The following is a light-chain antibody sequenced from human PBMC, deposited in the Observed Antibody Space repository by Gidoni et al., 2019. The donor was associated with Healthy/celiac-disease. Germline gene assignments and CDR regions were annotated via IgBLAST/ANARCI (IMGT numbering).Light chain of an antibody. Sequence: DIQMTPSPSSLSASVGDRVTITCRASQSISSYLNWYQQKPGKAPKLLIYAASSLQSGVPSRFSGSGSGTDFTLTISSLQPEDFATYYCQQSYSNPPYTFGQGTKLEIK. CDR3: QQSYSNPPYT. J-gene: IGKJ2*01. V-gene: IGKV1-39*01. CDR2: AAS. CDR1: QSISSY.